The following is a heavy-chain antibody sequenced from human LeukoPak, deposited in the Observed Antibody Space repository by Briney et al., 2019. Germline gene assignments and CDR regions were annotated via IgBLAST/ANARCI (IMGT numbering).Heavy chain of an antibody. CDR2: INLSGST. D-gene: IGHD3-22*01. CDR1: GGSFSGYY. J-gene: IGHJ6*02. CDR3: ARVIRRGYYDSSGYRHYYYGMDV. Sequence: SETLSLTCGVYGGSFSGYYWSSFRQPPGKGLEWIGEINLSGSTNYNPSLKSRVTISVDTSKNQFSLQLNSVTPEDTAVYYCARVIRRGYYDSSGYRHYYYGMDVWGQGTTVTVSS. V-gene: IGHV4-34*01.